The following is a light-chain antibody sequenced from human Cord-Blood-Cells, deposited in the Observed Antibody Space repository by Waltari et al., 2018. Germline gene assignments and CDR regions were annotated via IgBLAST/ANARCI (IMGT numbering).Light chain of an antibody. CDR1: QSVLYSSNNKNY. CDR2: GAS. V-gene: IGKV4-1*01. Sequence: DIVMTQSPDSLAVSLGERATINCKSSQSVLYSSNNKNYLAWYQQKPGQPPKLPLYGASTRESGVPDRFSGSGAGTDFTRTSSSLQAEDVAVYYCQQYYSTPPTFGQGTKVEIK. J-gene: IGKJ1*01. CDR3: QQYYSTPPT.